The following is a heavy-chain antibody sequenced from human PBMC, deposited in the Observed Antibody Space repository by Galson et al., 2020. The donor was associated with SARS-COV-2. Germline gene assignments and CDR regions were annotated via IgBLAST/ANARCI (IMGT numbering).Heavy chain of an antibody. CDR2: IKSNPDGGTT. J-gene: IGHJ4*02. Sequence: GESLKISCAASGLTFTNAWMSWVRQAPGKGLEWVGLIKSNPDGGTTDYAAPVKGRFTISRDDSKNTLYLQMNSLKTEDTAVYYCTHHVEMATRDWGQGTLVTVSS. D-gene: IGHD5-12*01. CDR3: THHVEMATRD. CDR1: GLTFTNAW. V-gene: IGHV3-15*01.